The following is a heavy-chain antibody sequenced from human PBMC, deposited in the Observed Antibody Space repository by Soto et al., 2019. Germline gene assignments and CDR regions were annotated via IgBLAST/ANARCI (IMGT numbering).Heavy chain of an antibody. J-gene: IGHJ3*02. V-gene: IGHV3-30*18. CDR1: GFTFSSYG. Sequence: QVQLVESGGGVVQPGRSLRLSCAASGFTFSSYGMHWVRQAPGKGLEWVAVISYDGSNKYYADSVKGRFTISRDNSKNTLYLQMNSLRAEDTAVYYCAKDWELGIAVAGNDAFGIWGQGTMVTVSS. CDR3: AKDWELGIAVAGNDAFGI. CDR2: ISYDGSNK. D-gene: IGHD6-19*01.